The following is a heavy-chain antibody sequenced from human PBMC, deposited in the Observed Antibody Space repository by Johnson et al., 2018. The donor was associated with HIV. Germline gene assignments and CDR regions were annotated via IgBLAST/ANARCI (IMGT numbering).Heavy chain of an antibody. V-gene: IGHV3-66*01. CDR1: GFSVSDSY. Sequence: EMQLVESGGGLVQPGGSLRLSCGASGFSVSDSYMNWVRQAPGQGLEWVSVLYSGGNTYYADSVRGRFTISSDTSKNTLYLQLSSLKVEDTALYYCARDGESQQLPLGDALDVWGRGTMVIVSS. CDR3: ARDGESQQLPLGDALDV. D-gene: IGHD6-13*01. CDR2: LYSGGNT. J-gene: IGHJ3*01.